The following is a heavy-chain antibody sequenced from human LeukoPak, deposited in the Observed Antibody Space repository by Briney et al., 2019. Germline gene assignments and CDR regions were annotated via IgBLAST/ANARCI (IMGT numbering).Heavy chain of an antibody. V-gene: IGHV3-74*01. CDR3: ARDADGPGSLIDY. J-gene: IGHJ4*02. CDR2: GRSDGSTT. Sequence: GGSLRLSCAASGFTFSSYWMQWVRQAPGKGLEWVSRGRSDGSTTTYADSVKGRFTISRDNGKNTLYLQMNSLRAEDTAVYYCARDADGPGSLIDYWGQGTLVTVSS. CDR1: GFTFSSYW. D-gene: IGHD2-8*01.